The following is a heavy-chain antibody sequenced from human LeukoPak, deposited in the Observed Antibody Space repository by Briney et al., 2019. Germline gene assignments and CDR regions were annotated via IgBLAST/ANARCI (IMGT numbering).Heavy chain of an antibody. J-gene: IGHJ4*02. V-gene: IGHV3-11*01. Sequence: GGSLRLSCAASGFTFSDYYMSWIRQAPGKGLEWVSYISSSGSTIYYADSVKGRFTISRDNAKNSLYLQMNSLRAEDTAVYYCARDLFYYYDSSGYQGYWGQGTLVTVSS. D-gene: IGHD3-22*01. CDR1: GFTFSDYY. CDR3: ARDLFYYYDSSGYQGY. CDR2: ISSSGSTI.